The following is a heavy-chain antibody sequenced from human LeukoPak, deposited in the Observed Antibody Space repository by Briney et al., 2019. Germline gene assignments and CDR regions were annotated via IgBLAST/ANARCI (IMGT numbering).Heavy chain of an antibody. CDR1: GYTFTGYY. CDR3: ARPMVRGVIRGNFDY. V-gene: IGHV1-2*02. Sequence: ASVKVSCKASGYTFTGYYMHWVRQAPGQGLEWMGWINPNSGGTNYAQKFQGRVTTTRDTSISTAYMELSRLRSDDTAVYYCARPMVRGVIRGNFDYWGQGTLVTVSS. CDR2: INPNSGGT. J-gene: IGHJ4*02. D-gene: IGHD3-10*01.